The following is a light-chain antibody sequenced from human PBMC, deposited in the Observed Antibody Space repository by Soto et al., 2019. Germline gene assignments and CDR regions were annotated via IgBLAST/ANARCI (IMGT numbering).Light chain of an antibody. CDR2: SAS. J-gene: IGKJ3*01. CDR1: QSVNNN. Sequence: EIVMTQSPVTLSVSPGERATLSCTASQSVNNNVAWYQQKPGHTPRLLIYSASIGATGTPARFSGSGSGSDFTLTISSLQSEDVAVYYCQQYNKWPLAFGPGTKVDI. V-gene: IGKV3-15*01. CDR3: QQYNKWPLA.